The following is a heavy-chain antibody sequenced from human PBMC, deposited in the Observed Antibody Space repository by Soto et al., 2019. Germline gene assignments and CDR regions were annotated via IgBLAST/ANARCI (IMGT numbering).Heavy chain of an antibody. CDR3: ANRGDDIKFFQH. D-gene: IGHD2-21*02. CDR1: GLTFSHNA. Sequence: EVQLLESGRGLVQPGGSLRLSCAASGLTFSHNAMSWVRQAPGKGLEWVSTISGNGRVTYYTDSVKGRFTISRDNSKNTVYMQMNSLRAEDTAVYYCANRGDDIKFFQHWGQGTLVTVSS. V-gene: IGHV3-23*01. J-gene: IGHJ1*01. CDR2: ISGNGRVT.